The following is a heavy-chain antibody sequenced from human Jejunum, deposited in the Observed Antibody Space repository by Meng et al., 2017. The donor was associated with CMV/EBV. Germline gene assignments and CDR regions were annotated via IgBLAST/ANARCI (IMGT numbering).Heavy chain of an antibody. J-gene: IGHJ4*02. Sequence: QVQLVQSGAEVKRHGASVKVSCKASGYTFTGYYMQWVRQAPGQGLEWMGRINPNNGGANYAQQFQGRVTMTTDTSISTAYMELSRLRSDDTAVYYCARDLSGYYSFVDYWGQGTLVTVSS. CDR3: ARDLSGYYSFVDY. V-gene: IGHV1-2*06. CDR2: INPNNGGA. D-gene: IGHD3-22*01. CDR1: GYTFTGYY.